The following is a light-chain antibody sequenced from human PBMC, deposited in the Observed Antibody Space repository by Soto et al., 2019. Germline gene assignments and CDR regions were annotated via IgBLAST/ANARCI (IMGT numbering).Light chain of an antibody. CDR2: GAS. CDR1: QSVSNRY. CDR3: QQYDSSPMT. V-gene: IGKV3-20*01. Sequence: EMVLTQSPGTLSVSPGERATLSCRASQSVSNRYLAWYQQKPGQAPRLLIYGASSRATGIPDRFSGSGSGTDFTLTISGLEPEDFAVYYCQQYDSSPMTFGQGTKVEIK. J-gene: IGKJ1*01.